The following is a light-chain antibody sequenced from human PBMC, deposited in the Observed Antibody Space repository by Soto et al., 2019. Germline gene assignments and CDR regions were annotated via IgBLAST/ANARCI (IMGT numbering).Light chain of an antibody. V-gene: IGKV3-20*01. CDR1: QSVSSNY. CDR2: GAS. Sequence: EIEMTQSPGTLSLSPGERATISCRASQSVSSNYLAWYQQKPGQAPRLLIYGASSRATGIPDRFSGSGSGTDFILTISRLEPEDFAVYYCQQYGSSPTTFGQGTRLEIK. J-gene: IGKJ5*01. CDR3: QQYGSSPTT.